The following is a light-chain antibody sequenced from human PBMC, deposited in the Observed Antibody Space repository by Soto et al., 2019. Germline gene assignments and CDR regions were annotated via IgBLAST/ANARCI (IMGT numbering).Light chain of an antibody. CDR1: SSNIGSNY. J-gene: IGLJ2*01. Sequence: QSVLTQPPSASGTPGQWVTISCSGSSSNIGSNYVYWYQQLPGTAPKLLIYRNNQRPSGVPDRFSGSKSGTSASLAISGLRSEDEADYCCAAWDDSLSADVVFGGGTKLTVL. V-gene: IGLV1-47*01. CDR2: RNN. CDR3: AAWDDSLSADVV.